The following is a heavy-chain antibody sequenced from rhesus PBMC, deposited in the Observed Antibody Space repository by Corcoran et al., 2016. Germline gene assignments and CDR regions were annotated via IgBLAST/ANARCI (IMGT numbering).Heavy chain of an antibody. V-gene: IGHV4-127*01. CDR1: GYASSSGSG. D-gene: IGHD6-31*01. CDR2: IYGNSAST. Sequence: QVQLQESGPGLVKPPETLSLTCAVSGYASSSGSGWSWIRQPPGKGLEWIGSIYGNSASTSSNPSLKSRVTISKDTAKNQFFLKLSSVTSADTAVYYCARVRSGWDYWGQGVLVTVSS. CDR3: ARVRSGWDY. J-gene: IGHJ4*01.